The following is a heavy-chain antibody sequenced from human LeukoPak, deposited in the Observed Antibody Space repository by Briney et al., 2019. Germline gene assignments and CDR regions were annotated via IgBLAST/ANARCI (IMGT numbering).Heavy chain of an antibody. V-gene: IGHV3-21*01. J-gene: IGHJ3*02. CDR1: GFTFSSYS. Sequence: GGSLRLSCAASGFTFSSYSMNWVRQAGKGLEWVSSISSTSNYIYYADSVKGRFTISRDNAKNSLYVQMNSLRAEDTAVYYCARDPDYDILTASYGHEVFDIWGQGTMVTVSS. D-gene: IGHD3-9*01. CDR2: ISSTSNYI. CDR3: ARDPDYDILTASYGHEVFDI.